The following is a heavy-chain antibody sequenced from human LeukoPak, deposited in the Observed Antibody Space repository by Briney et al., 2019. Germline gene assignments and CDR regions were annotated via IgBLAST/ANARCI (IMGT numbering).Heavy chain of an antibody. Sequence: ASVKVSCKASGYTFTSYYMHWVRQAPGQGLEWMGIINPSGGSTSYAQKFQGRVTMTRDTSTSTVYMELSSLRSEDTAVYYCARAGQIVATSPDAFDIWGQGTMVTVSS. J-gene: IGHJ3*02. D-gene: IGHD5-12*01. CDR3: ARAGQIVATSPDAFDI. CDR2: INPSGGST. V-gene: IGHV1-46*01. CDR1: GYTFTSYY.